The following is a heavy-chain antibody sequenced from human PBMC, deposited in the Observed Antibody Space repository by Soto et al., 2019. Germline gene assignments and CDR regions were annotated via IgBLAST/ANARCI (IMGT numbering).Heavy chain of an antibody. CDR2: ISNDGSNK. CDR3: AKDQLRGVRGVITYYYGMDV. D-gene: IGHD3-10*01. Sequence: QVQLVESGGGVVQPGRSLRLSCAASGFTFSSYGMHWVRQAPGKGLEWVAVISNDGSNKYYADSVKGRFTISRDNSKTTLYLQMNSLRAEDTAVYYCAKDQLRGVRGVITYYYGMDVWCQGTTVTVSS. J-gene: IGHJ6*02. V-gene: IGHV3-30*18. CDR1: GFTFSSYG.